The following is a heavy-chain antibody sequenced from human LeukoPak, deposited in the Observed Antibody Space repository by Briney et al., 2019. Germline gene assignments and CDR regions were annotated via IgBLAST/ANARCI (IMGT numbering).Heavy chain of an antibody. CDR1: GFTFSSYA. Sequence: GGSLRLSCAASGFTFSSYAMSWVRQAPGKGLEWVSAISGSGGNTYYADSVKGRFTISRDNSKNTLYLQMNSLRAEDTAVYYCAKDLDCSSTSCYPDYWGQGTLVTVSS. J-gene: IGHJ4*02. CDR2: ISGSGGNT. D-gene: IGHD2-2*01. V-gene: IGHV3-23*01. CDR3: AKDLDCSSTSCYPDY.